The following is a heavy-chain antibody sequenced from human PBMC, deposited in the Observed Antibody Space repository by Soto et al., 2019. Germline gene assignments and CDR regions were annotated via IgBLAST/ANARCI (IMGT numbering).Heavy chain of an antibody. Sequence: QVQLQESGPGLVKPSQTLSLTCTVSGGSISSGDYYWSWIRQPPGKGLEWIGYIYYSGSTYYKPSLKSRVTIYVDPSKNQFSLKLSSVTAADTAVYYCARVGFGALLAHGMDCWGQGTTVTVSS. J-gene: IGHJ6*02. CDR3: ARVGFGALLAHGMDC. D-gene: IGHD3-10*01. V-gene: IGHV4-30-4*01. CDR1: GGSISSGDYY. CDR2: IYYSGST.